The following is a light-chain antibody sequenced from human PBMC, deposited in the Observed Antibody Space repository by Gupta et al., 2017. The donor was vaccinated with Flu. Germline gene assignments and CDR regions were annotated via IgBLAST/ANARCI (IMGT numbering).Light chain of an antibody. Sequence: PSSVSASVGDRVAITCRASQDISTWLAWYQQKPGKAPNLLIYAASTLQTGVPSRFSGSGSGTDFTLTISNLQPEDFATYYCQQANRFPLTFGGGTTVEI. CDR1: QDISTW. CDR2: AAS. CDR3: QQANRFPLT. J-gene: IGKJ4*01. V-gene: IGKV1-12*01.